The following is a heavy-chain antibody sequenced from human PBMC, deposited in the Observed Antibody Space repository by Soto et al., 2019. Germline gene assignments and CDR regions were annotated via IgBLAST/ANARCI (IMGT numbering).Heavy chain of an antibody. J-gene: IGHJ4*02. CDR3: AKGGYSSSWPTGY. D-gene: IGHD6-13*01. Sequence: PGGSLRLSCAASGFTFSSYAMSWVRQAPGKGLEWVSAISGSGGSTYYADSAKGRFTISRDNSKNTLYLQMNSLRAEDTAVYYCAKGGYSSSWPTGYWGQGTLVTVSS. CDR2: ISGSGGST. V-gene: IGHV3-23*01. CDR1: GFTFSSYA.